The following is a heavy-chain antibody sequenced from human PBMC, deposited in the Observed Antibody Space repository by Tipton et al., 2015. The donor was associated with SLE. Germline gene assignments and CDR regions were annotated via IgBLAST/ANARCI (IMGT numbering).Heavy chain of an antibody. J-gene: IGHJ1*01. D-gene: IGHD3-16*01. Sequence: QVQLVQSGAEVKKPGASVKVSCKASGYTFTSYDINWVRQATGQGLEWMGWINPNSGGTNYAQKFQGRVTMTRDTSISTAYMELSRLRSDDTAVYYCARGGGSTALLQHWGQGTLVTVSS. V-gene: IGHV1-2*02. CDR3: ARGGGSTALLQH. CDR1: GYTFTSYD. CDR2: INPNSGGT.